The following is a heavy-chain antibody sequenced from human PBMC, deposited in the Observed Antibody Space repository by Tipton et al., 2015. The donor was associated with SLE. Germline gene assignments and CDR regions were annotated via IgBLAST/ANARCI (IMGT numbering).Heavy chain of an antibody. Sequence: SLRLSCVASGSTISTYSFSSYSMHWVRQAPGKGLEWVAVLSFDGGIKSYADSVKGRFTISRDDSKNTPYLQMISLRADDSAVYYCARDGPRMAATGSYYYYYFMDVWSKGTTVTVSS. CDR1: GSTISTYS. D-gene: IGHD6-13*01. CDR3: ARDGPRMAATGSYYYYYFMDV. CDR2: LSFDGGIK. J-gene: IGHJ6*03. V-gene: IGHV3-30*04.